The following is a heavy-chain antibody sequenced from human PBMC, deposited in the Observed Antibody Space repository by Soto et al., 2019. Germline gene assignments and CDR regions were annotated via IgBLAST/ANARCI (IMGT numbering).Heavy chain of an antibody. J-gene: IGHJ4*02. CDR2: ISSSSSTI. D-gene: IGHD3-22*01. CDR3: ARDSPKSRHYYDSSGYRVRFDY. Sequence: GGSLRLSCAASGFTFSSYSMNWVRQAPGKGLEWVSYISSSSSTIYYADSVKGRFTISRDNAKNSLYLQMNSLRDEDTAVYYCARDSPKSRHYYDSSGYRVRFDYWGQGTLVTVSS. CDR1: GFTFSSYS. V-gene: IGHV3-48*02.